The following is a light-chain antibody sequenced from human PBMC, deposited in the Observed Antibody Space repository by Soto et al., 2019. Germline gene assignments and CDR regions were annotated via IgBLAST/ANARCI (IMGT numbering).Light chain of an antibody. Sequence: SPAALSMSPGESATLSCRASQSVSTYLDWYQQKPGQAPRLLVYDASNRVTGIPARFRGSGSGTDFTLTISSLEPDDFAVYYCQQRSNWQITFGQGTRLEIK. CDR2: DAS. CDR1: QSVSTY. J-gene: IGKJ5*01. CDR3: QQRSNWQIT. V-gene: IGKV3-11*01.